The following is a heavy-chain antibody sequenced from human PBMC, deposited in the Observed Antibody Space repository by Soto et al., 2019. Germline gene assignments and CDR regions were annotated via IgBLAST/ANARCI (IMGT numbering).Heavy chain of an antibody. CDR1: GFTFSSYA. V-gene: IGHV3-30-3*01. Sequence: QVQLVESGGGVVQPGRSLRLSCAASGFTFSSYAMHWVRQAPGKGLEWVAVISYDGSNKYYADSVKGRFTISRDNSKNTLYLQMNSLRAEDTAVYYCARDLWYSRWDSGGMDVWGQGTTVTVSS. D-gene: IGHD6-13*01. J-gene: IGHJ6*02. CDR2: ISYDGSNK. CDR3: ARDLWYSRWDSGGMDV.